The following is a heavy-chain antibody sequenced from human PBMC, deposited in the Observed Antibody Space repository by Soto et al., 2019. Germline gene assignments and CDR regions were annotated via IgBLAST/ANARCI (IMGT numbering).Heavy chain of an antibody. CDR1: GGSISSGGYY. J-gene: IGHJ4*02. V-gene: IGHV4-31*03. CDR2: IYYSGST. Sequence: SGTLSLTCTVSGGSISSGGYYWRWIRQHPGKGLEWIGYIYYSGSTYYNPSLKSRVTISVDTSKNQFSLKLSSVTAADTAVYYCARMLIAAAQKGGIDYWGQGTLVTVYS. CDR3: ARMLIAAAQKGGIDY. D-gene: IGHD6-13*01.